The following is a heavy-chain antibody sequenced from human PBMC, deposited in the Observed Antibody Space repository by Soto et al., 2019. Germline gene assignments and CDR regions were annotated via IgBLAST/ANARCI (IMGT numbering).Heavy chain of an antibody. V-gene: IGHV4-59*01. J-gene: IGHJ4*02. CDR3: ARDPVGVTHFDY. D-gene: IGHD1-26*01. CDR1: SISTYY. Sequence: SETLSLTCTVDSISTYYWNWIRQPPGKGLEWIGYIYYLGRTNCNSSLKSRITMSIDTSKNQFSLKLSSVTAADTAIYYCARDPVGVTHFDYWGQGAPVTVSS. CDR2: IYYLGRT.